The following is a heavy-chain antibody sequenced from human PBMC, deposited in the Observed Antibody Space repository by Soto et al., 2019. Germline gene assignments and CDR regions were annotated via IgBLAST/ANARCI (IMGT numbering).Heavy chain of an antibody. D-gene: IGHD3-16*01. CDR2: ISYLGTKT. Sequence: QVQLAESGGGVVQPGMSLRLSCADSGFTFSEYDMHWVRQAPGNGLVWVALISYLGTKTDYADSVKGRFTISRDNFKKPVSLQMASLRAEDSAVYFCARTDTGGTYFEFCGRGTLVTVSS. CDR1: GFTFSEYD. CDR3: ARTDTGGTYFEF. J-gene: IGHJ4*02. V-gene: IGHV3-33*08.